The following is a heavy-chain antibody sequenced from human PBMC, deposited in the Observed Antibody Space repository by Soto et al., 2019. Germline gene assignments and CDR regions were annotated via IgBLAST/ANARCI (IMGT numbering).Heavy chain of an antibody. D-gene: IGHD4-17*01. Sequence: QVQLVESGGGVVQPGRSLRLSCAASGFTFSSYAMHWVRQAPGKGLEWVAVISYDGSNKYYADSVKGRFTISRDNSKNTLYLQMNSLRAEDTAVYYCARDSGYDYGDYEPAIGESWGQGTLVTVSS. CDR1: GFTFSSYA. V-gene: IGHV3-30-3*01. J-gene: IGHJ5*02. CDR3: ARDSGYDYGDYEPAIGES. CDR2: ISYDGSNK.